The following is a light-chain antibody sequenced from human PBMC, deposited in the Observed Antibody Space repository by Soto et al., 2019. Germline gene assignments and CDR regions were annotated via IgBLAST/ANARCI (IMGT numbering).Light chain of an antibody. V-gene: IGLV2-14*01. CDR3: NSYTTSSSLYV. J-gene: IGLJ1*01. CDR1: SSDIGGYDY. CDR2: DVS. Sequence: QSALTQPASVSGSPGQSITISCTGTSSDIGGYDYVCWYQQYPGKAPKLMIYDVSNRPSGVSDRFSGSKSANTASLTIPGLQAEDEADYYCNSYTTSSSLYVFGTGTKVTVL.